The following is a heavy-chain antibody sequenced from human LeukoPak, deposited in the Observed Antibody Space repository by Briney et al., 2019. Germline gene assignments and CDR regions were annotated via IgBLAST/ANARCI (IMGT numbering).Heavy chain of an antibody. J-gene: IGHJ4*02. D-gene: IGHD2-15*01. V-gene: IGHV4-30-4*01. CDR3: ARAGVELVAATSFDY. CDR1: GGSISSGDYY. CDR2: IYYSGST. Sequence: SQTLSLTRTVSGGSISSGDYYWSWIRQPPGKGLEWIGYIYYSGSTYYNPSLKSRVTISVDTSKNQFSLKLSSVTAADTAVYYCARAGVELVAATSFDYWGQGTLVTVSS.